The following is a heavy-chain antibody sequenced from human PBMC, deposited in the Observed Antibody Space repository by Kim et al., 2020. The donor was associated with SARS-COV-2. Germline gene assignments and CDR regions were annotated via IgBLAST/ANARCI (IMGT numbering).Heavy chain of an antibody. Sequence: GGSLRLSCAASGFTFSSYAMHWVRQAPGKGLEWVAVISYDGSNKYYADSVKGRFTISRDNSKNTLYLQMNSLRAEDTAVYYCARGPQGSPLLCVGEFDDYYGMGVWGPGTTVSVSS. J-gene: IGHJ6*02. CDR3: ARGPQGSPLLCVGEFDDYYGMGV. D-gene: IGHD3-10*01. CDR2: ISYDGSNK. V-gene: IGHV3-30-3*01. CDR1: GFTFSSYA.